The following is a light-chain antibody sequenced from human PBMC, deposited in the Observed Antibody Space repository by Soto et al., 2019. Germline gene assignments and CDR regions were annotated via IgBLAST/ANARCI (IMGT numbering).Light chain of an antibody. J-gene: IGLJ1*01. Sequence: QPVLTQPASVSGSPGQSITISCTGTSSDVGGYNYVSWYQQHPGKAPKLMIYDVSNPPSGVSNRFSGSKSGNTASLTISGLQAEDEADYYCSSYTSSSTPVFGTGTKLTVL. CDR2: DVS. CDR1: SSDVGGYNY. CDR3: SSYTSSSTPV. V-gene: IGLV2-14*01.